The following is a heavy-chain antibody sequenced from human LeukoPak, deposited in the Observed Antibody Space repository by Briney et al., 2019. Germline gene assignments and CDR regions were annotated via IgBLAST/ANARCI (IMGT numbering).Heavy chain of an antibody. D-gene: IGHD6-19*01. CDR3: AREQHYSSGLDY. V-gene: IGHV3-11*01. CDR1: GFTFSDYY. CDR2: ISSSGSTI. Sequence: GSLRLSCAASGFTFSDYYMSWIRQAPGKGLEWVSYISSSGSTIYYAGSVKGRFTISRDNAKNSLYLQMNSLRAEDTAVYYCAREQHYSSGLDYWAREPWSPSPQ. J-gene: IGHJ4*02.